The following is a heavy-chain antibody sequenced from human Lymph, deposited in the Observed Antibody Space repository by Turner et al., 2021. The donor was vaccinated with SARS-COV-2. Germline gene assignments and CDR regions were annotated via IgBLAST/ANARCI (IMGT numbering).Heavy chain of an antibody. CDR3: ARDLVVYGMDV. CDR1: GLTVSSNY. CDR2: IYSGGST. Sequence: EVQLMETGGGLIQPGGSLRLSCAASGLTVSSNYMTWVRQAPGKGLELVSVIYSGGSTFYADSVKGRFTISRDNSKNTLYLQMNSLRAEYTAVYYCARDLVVYGMDVWGQGTTVTVSS. D-gene: IGHD3-10*01. V-gene: IGHV3-53*02. J-gene: IGHJ6*02.